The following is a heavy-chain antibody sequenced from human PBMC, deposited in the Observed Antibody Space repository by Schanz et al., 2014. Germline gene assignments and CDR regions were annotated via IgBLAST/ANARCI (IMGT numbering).Heavy chain of an antibody. D-gene: IGHD2-15*01. V-gene: IGHV3-NL1*01. CDR3: AKGMGYCSGGTCYDYYYYGLDV. CDR2: ISHSGGSK. Sequence: QAQLMESGGGVVQPGTSLILSCSVSGFSLNTYGIHWFRQPAGKGLEWVSSISHSGGSKYYADSVKGRFTISRDNSENTLYLQMNSLSADDTAVFYCAKGMGYCSGGTCYDYYYYGLDVSGQGTTVTVSS. J-gene: IGHJ6*02. CDR1: GFSLNTYG.